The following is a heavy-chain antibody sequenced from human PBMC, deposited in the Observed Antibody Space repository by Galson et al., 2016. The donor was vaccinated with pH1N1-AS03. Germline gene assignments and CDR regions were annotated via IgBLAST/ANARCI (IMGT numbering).Heavy chain of an antibody. CDR1: GYTLTRYY. CDR2: IDPSGGPT. Sequence: SVKVSCKASGYTLTRYYMHWVRQAPGQGLEWMGIIDPSGGPTTYATKFQGRITITTDTSTNTVYMELVSLISEDTAVYYCARRYYFDYWGQGTLVTVSS. V-gene: IGHV1-46*01. J-gene: IGHJ4*02. D-gene: IGHD3-16*02. CDR3: ARRYYFDY.